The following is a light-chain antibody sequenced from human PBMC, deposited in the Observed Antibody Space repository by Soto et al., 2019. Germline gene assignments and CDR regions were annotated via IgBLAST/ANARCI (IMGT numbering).Light chain of an antibody. CDR2: GAF. CDR1: QSINGNY. J-gene: IGKJ1*01. CDR3: QQYGSSPRT. V-gene: IGKV3-20*01. Sequence: EIVLTQSPGTLSLSPGDRATLSCRASQSINGNYLAWYQQKPGQAPRLLIYGAFKRATGIPDRFSGSGSGTDFTLTISRMEPEDFAVYCCQQYGSSPRTFGQGTKVDIK.